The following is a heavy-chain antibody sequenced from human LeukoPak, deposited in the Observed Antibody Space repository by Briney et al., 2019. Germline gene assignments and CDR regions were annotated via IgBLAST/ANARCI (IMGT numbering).Heavy chain of an antibody. V-gene: IGHV4-34*01. CDR1: GGSFSGYY. J-gene: IGHJ4*02. CDR3: ARGSRGYSYGYLGY. CDR2: INHSGST. Sequence: SETLSLTCAVYGGSFSGYYWSWIRQPPGKGLEWIGEINHSGSTNYNPSLKSRVTISVDTSKNQFSLKLSSVTAAGTAVYYCARGSRGYSYGYLGYWGQGTLVTVSS. D-gene: IGHD5-18*01.